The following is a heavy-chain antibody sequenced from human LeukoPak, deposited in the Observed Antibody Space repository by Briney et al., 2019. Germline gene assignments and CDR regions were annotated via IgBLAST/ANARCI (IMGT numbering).Heavy chain of an antibody. D-gene: IGHD4-11*01. Sequence: SETLSLTCTGSGGSISSSSYYWGWIRQPPGKGLEWIGSIYYSGSTFYNPSLKSRVTISVDTSKNQLSLKLSSVTAADTAVYYCATSLTTVTHYYYYMDVWGKGTTVTISS. V-gene: IGHV4-39*01. J-gene: IGHJ6*03. CDR1: GGSISSSSYY. CDR3: ATSLTTVTHYYYYMDV. CDR2: IYYSGST.